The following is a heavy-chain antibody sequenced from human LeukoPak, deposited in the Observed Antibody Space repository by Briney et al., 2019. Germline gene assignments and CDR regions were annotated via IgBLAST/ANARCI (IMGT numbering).Heavy chain of an antibody. CDR3: ARDRGAYCGGDCYLGFDY. Sequence: GGSLRLSCAASGLTFSSYTMNWVRQAPGKGLEWVSSIASSSGYISYADSVKGRFTISRDNAKKSLYLQMTSLTAEDTAVYYCARDRGAYCGGDCYLGFDYWGRGTLVTVSS. CDR1: GLTFSSYT. CDR2: IASSSGYI. D-gene: IGHD2-21*02. J-gene: IGHJ4*01. V-gene: IGHV3-21*01.